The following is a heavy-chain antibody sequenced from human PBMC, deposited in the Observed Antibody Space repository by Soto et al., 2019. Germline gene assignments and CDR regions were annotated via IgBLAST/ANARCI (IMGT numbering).Heavy chain of an antibody. CDR2: ISWNSGSI. CDR1: GFTFDDYA. CDR3: AKDSMDTADYGMDV. J-gene: IGHJ6*02. V-gene: IGHV3-9*01. Sequence: GGSLRLSCAASGFTFDDYAMHWVRQAPGKGLEWVSGISWNSGSIGYADSVKGRFTISRDNAKNSLYLQMNSLRAEDTALYYCAKDSMDTADYGMDVWGQGTTVTVSS. D-gene: IGHD5-18*01.